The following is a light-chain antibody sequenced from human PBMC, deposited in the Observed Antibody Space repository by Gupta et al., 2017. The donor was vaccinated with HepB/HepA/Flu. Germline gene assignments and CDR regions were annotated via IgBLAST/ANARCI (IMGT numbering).Light chain of an antibody. Sequence: QSALTQPASVSGSPGQAITISCTGTSSDVGGYDHVSWYRHHPAKAPKLLIYDVNYWPSGVFDRFSGSKSGNTASLTISGLQAEDEAIYYCSSYSNSASLGVVFGGGTQLTVL. CDR1: SSDVGGYDH. CDR2: DVN. J-gene: IGLJ2*01. V-gene: IGLV2-14*03. CDR3: SSYSNSASLGVV.